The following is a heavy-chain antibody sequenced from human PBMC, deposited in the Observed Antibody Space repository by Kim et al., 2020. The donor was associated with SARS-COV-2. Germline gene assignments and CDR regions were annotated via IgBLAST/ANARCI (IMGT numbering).Heavy chain of an antibody. D-gene: IGHD3-16*02. CDR2: NSI. Sequence: NSISYADSVKGRFTISRDNAKNSVYLQMNSLRAEDTAVYYCASRSSGFDPWGQGTLVTVSS. V-gene: IGHV3-48*04. J-gene: IGHJ5*02. CDR3: ASRSSGFDP.